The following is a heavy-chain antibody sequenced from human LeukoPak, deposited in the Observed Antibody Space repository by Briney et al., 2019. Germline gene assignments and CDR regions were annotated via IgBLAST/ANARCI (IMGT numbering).Heavy chain of an antibody. D-gene: IGHD2/OR15-2a*01. Sequence: GGCLRLSRAASGFTFSSYAMHWVRQAPGKGLEWVAVISYDGSNKYYADSVKGRFTISRDNSKNTLYLQMNSLRAEDTAVYYSARDKLYYFDYWGQGTLVTVSS. V-gene: IGHV3-30*04. CDR2: ISYDGSNK. J-gene: IGHJ4*02. CDR1: GFTFSSYA. CDR3: ARDKLYYFDY.